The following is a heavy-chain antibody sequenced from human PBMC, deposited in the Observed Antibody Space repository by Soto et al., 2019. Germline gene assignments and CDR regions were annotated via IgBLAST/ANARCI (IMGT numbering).Heavy chain of an antibody. CDR1: GGTFSSYA. CDR2: IIPICGTA. V-gene: IGHV1-69*06. D-gene: IGHD2-2*01. Sequence: QVQLVQSGAEVKKPGSSVKVSCKASGGTFSSYAISWVRQAPGQGLEWMGGIIPICGTANYAQKFQGRVTINADKATSTAYMELSSLRSEDTAVYYCARAAPTPYCSSTSCYYWYFDLWGRGTLVTVSS. CDR3: ARAAPTPYCSSTSCYYWYFDL. J-gene: IGHJ2*01.